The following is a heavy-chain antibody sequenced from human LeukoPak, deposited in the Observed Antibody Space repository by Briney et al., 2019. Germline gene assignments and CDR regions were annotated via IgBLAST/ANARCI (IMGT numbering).Heavy chain of an antibody. D-gene: IGHD6-19*01. CDR2: IDRGGSK. V-gene: IGHV3-53*01. Sequence: GGSLRLSCAASGFIVTSNYMNWVRQAPGKGLEWVSVIDRGGSKYYADSVKGRFTISRDNSKNTLYLQMNSLRAEDTAVYYCAKGGSIAVDGTGGGFDYWGQGTLVTVSS. CDR1: GFIVTSNY. J-gene: IGHJ4*02. CDR3: AKGGSIAVDGTGGGFDY.